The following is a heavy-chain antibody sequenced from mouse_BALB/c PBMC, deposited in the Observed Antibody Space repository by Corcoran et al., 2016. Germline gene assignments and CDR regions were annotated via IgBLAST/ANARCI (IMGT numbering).Heavy chain of an antibody. V-gene: IGHV1S136*01. CDR1: GYTFTSYV. CDR2: INPYNDGT. CDR3: AIGFAY. J-gene: IGHJ3*01. Sequence: EVQLQQSGPELVKPGASVKMSCKASGYTFTSYVMHWVKQKHGQGLEWIGYINPYNDGTKYNEKFKGKATLTSDKSSSTAYMELSRLTSEDSAVYCCAIGFAYWGQGTLVTVSA.